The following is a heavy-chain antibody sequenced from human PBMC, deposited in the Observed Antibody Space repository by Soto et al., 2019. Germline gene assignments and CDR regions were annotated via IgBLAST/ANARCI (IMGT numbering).Heavy chain of an antibody. CDR3: ARDPRGDYYDSSGYYFRVY. V-gene: IGHV3-23*01. Sequence: EVQLLESGGGLVQPGGSLRLSCVASGFTFSSYAMSWVRQAPGKGLEWVSAISGSGGSTYYADSVKGRFTISRDNSKNTLYLQMNSLRAEDTAVYYCARDPRGDYYDSSGYYFRVYWGQGTLVTVSS. D-gene: IGHD3-22*01. CDR1: GFTFSSYA. CDR2: ISGSGGST. J-gene: IGHJ4*02.